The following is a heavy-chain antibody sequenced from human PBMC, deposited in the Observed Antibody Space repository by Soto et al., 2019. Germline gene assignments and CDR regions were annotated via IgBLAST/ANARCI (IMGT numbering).Heavy chain of an antibody. CDR3: AKFCCSSTLYYYYMDV. CDR2: ISGSGGST. CDR1: GFTFSSYA. J-gene: IGHJ6*03. D-gene: IGHD2-2*01. Sequence: GGSLRLSCAASGFTFSSYAMSWVRQAPGKGLEWVSAISGSGGSTYYADSVKGRFTISRDKSKNTLYRQTNGLRAEDTTVYYCAKFCCSSTLYYYYMDVWGKGTTVTVSS. V-gene: IGHV3-23*01.